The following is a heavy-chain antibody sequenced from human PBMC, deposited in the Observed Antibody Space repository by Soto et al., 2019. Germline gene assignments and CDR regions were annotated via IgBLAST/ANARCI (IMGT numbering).Heavy chain of an antibody. V-gene: IGHV1-2*04. CDR3: ARDFDFWSGYYGMEV. CDR2: INPNSGGT. J-gene: IGHJ6*02. D-gene: IGHD3-3*01. Sequence: ASVKVSCKASGYTFTGYYMHWVRQAPGQGLEWMGWINPNSGGTNYAQKFQGWVTMTRDTSISTAYMELSRLRSDDTAVYYCARDFDFWSGYYGMEVWGQGTTVTVSS. CDR1: GYTFTGYY.